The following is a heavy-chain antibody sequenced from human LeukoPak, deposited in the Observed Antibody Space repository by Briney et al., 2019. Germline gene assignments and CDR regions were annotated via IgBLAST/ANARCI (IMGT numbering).Heavy chain of an antibody. J-gene: IGHJ5*02. CDR3: ARVKERIAVAGTGNWFDP. CDR1: GGTFSSYA. D-gene: IGHD6-19*01. CDR2: IFPIFGTA. V-gene: IGHV1-69*13. Sequence: SVKVSCKASGGTFSSYAISWVRQAPGQGLEWMGGIFPIFGTANYAQKFQGRVTITADESTSTAYMELSSLRSEDTAVYYCARVKERIAVAGTGNWFDPWGQGTLVTVSS.